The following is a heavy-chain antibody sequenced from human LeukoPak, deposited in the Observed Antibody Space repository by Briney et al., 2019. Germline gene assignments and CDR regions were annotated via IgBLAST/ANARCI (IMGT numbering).Heavy chain of an antibody. V-gene: IGHV3-7*01. Sequence: GGSLRLSCTASGFTFSSYWMSWVRQAPGKGLEWVANMNLDGSEKYYVNSVKGRFTISRDSAKNSLFLQMNSLRAEDAAVYYCARDARVVLDYWGLGTLVTVSS. D-gene: IGHD3-3*02. CDR3: ARDARVVLDY. CDR2: MNLDGSEK. J-gene: IGHJ4*02. CDR1: GFTFSSYW.